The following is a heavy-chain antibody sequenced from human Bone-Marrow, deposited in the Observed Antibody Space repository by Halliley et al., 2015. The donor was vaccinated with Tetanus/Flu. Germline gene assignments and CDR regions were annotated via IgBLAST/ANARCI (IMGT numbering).Heavy chain of an antibody. CDR1: GGSVSRGSYY. CDR3: AREHYDFSRGLIIGTDY. Sequence: TLSLTCTVSGGSVSRGSYYWSWNRQSPGKGLEWIGYIYHSGSTNYHPSLKSRVTISIDTSKNQFSLKLNSVTAADTAVYYCAREHYDFSRGLIIGTDYWGQGTLVTVSS. D-gene: IGHD3-3*01. V-gene: IGHV4-61*01. J-gene: IGHJ4*02. CDR2: IYHSGST.